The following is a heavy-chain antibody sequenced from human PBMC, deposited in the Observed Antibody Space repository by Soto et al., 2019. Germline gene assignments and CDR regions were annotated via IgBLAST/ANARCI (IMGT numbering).Heavy chain of an antibody. Sequence: EVQLLESGGGLVQPGGSLRLSCAASGFTFSSYALSGVRQAPGKGLEWVSTISGYGGSTYYADSVKGRFTISRDNSKNTLYLQMNSLRAEDTAVYYCAILAVRQILDYWGQGTLVTVSS. D-gene: IGHD6-6*01. CDR3: AILAVRQILDY. CDR2: ISGYGGST. J-gene: IGHJ4*02. V-gene: IGHV3-23*01. CDR1: GFTFSSYA.